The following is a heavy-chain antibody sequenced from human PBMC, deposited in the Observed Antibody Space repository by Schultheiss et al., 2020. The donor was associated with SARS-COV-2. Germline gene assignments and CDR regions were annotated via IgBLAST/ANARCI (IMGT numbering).Heavy chain of an antibody. D-gene: IGHD1-26*01. Sequence: GGSLRLSCAASGFTFSSYGMHWVRQAPGKGLEWVAVISYDGSNKYYADSVKGRFTISRDNAKNSLYLQMNSLRAEDTALYYCAKESNSGGPVWGQGTLVTVSS. J-gene: IGHJ4*02. V-gene: IGHV3-30*18. CDR3: AKESNSGGPV. CDR1: GFTFSSYG. CDR2: ISYDGSNK.